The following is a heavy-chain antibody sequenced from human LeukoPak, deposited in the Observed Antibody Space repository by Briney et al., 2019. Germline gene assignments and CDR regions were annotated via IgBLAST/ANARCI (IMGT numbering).Heavy chain of an antibody. V-gene: IGHV4-31*03. CDR2: IYYSGSA. D-gene: IGHD2-21*02. Sequence: SQTLSLTCTVSGGPISSGGYYWSWIRQHPGKGLEWIGYIYYSGSAYYNPSLKSRVTISVDTSKNQFSLKLSSVTAADTAVYYCARVPRGCGGDCAWFDPWGQGTLVTVSS. CDR1: GGPISSGGYY. J-gene: IGHJ5*02. CDR3: ARVPRGCGGDCAWFDP.